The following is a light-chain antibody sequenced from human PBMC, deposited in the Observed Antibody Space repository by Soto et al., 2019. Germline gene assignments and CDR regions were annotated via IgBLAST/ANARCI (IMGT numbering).Light chain of an antibody. CDR1: QAVISGY. Sequence: EIVLTQSPGALSLSPGEGATLSCRASQAVISGYLAWYQQKPGQAPRLLMYGVSSRPTGISDRFSGSGSGTDFTLTITRLEPEDFGLYYCQQYNGPPFNFGQGTKLQIK. J-gene: IGKJ2*01. V-gene: IGKV3-20*01. CDR3: QQYNGPPFN. CDR2: GVS.